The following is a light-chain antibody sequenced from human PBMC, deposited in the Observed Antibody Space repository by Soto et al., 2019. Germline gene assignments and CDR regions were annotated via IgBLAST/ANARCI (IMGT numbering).Light chain of an antibody. V-gene: IGKV3-11*01. Sequence: VLTQSPATRSLSPGERATLSCRASQSIHTSSAWYQQTSGKPPRLVIYDASKSATGIPARFSGGGSGADFTLTINSLEPDDFAVYYCQQRSDWPITFGQGTRLEIK. CDR3: QQRSDWPIT. CDR2: DAS. CDR1: QSIHTS. J-gene: IGKJ5*01.